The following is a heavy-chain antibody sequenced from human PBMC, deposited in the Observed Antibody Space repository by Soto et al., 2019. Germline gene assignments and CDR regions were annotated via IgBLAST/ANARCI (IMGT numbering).Heavy chain of an antibody. J-gene: IGHJ4*02. V-gene: IGHV4-4*02. CDR3: ASRDPGTSVDY. CDR1: GGSFTSNNW. Sequence: FLTCAVSGGSFTSNNWWTWVRQPPGQGLEWIGEIYRTGSTNYNPSLKSRVTISLDKSENQFSLKVTSLTAADTAVYYCASRDPGTSVDYWGQGTLVTVSS. D-gene: IGHD1-7*01. CDR2: IYRTGST.